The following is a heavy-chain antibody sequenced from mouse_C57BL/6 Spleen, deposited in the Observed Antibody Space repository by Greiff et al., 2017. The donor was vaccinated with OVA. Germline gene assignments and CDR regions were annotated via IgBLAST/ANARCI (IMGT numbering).Heavy chain of an antibody. V-gene: IGHV1-39*01. CDR2: INPNYGTT. CDR1: GYSFTDYH. Sequence: EVKLVESGPELVKPGASVKISCKASGYSFTDYHMHWVKQSNGKRLAWIGVINPNYGTTSYNQKFKGKATLTVDQSSSTAYMQLNSLTSEDSAVYYCAREGGNPSYAMDYWGQGTSVTVSS. CDR3: AREGGNPSYAMDY. J-gene: IGHJ4*01. D-gene: IGHD2-1*01.